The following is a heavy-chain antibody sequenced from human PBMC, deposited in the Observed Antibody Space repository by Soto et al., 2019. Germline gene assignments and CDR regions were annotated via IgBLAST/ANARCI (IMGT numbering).Heavy chain of an antibody. CDR3: ARTRITSTAATFDP. D-gene: IGHD1-20*01. CDR1: GGSLSTYN. Sequence: SEALSLTCTFSGGSLSTYNWSWIRQPPGKGLEWIVYMSYSGSSNYNPSLKSRVIVSADTSKNQVSLKLSSVTAADTAIYYCARTRITSTAATFDPWGQGTLVTVSS. V-gene: IGHV4-59*01. J-gene: IGHJ5*02. CDR2: MSYSGSS.